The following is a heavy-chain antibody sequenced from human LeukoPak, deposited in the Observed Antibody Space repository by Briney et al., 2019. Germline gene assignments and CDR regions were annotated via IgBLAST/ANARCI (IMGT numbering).Heavy chain of an antibody. CDR2: THTSGDT. D-gene: IGHD1-26*01. CDR3: ARGSVSYYHPFDY. CDR1: GGSISGYF. V-gene: IGHV4-4*07. Sequence: SETLSLTCIVSGGSISGYFWTWIRQPAGKGLEWIGRTHTSGDTKYNPSLKSRVIMSLDTSKNQFSLNLNSVTAADTAVYYCARGSVSYYHPFDYWGQGTLVTVSS. J-gene: IGHJ4*02.